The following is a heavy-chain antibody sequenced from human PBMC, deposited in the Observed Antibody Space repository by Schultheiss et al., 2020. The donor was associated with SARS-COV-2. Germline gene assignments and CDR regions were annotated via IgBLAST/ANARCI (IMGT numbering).Heavy chain of an antibody. D-gene: IGHD4-11*01. Sequence: SETLSLTCTVSGGSISSYYWGWIRQPPGKGLEWIGSIYYSGSTYYNPSLKSRVTISVDTSKNQFSLKLSSVTAADTAVYYCARGALHHWFDPWGQGTLVTVSS. V-gene: IGHV4-39*01. J-gene: IGHJ5*02. CDR3: ARGALHHWFDP. CDR1: GGSISSYY. CDR2: IYYSGST.